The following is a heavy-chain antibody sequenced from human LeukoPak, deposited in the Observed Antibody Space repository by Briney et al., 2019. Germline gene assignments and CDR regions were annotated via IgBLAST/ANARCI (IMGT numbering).Heavy chain of an antibody. CDR2: INHSGRT. D-gene: IGHD3-22*01. V-gene: IGHV4-34*01. Sequence: SETLSLTCAVYGGSFSGYYWSWIRQPPGKGLEWIGEINHSGRTNYNPSLKSRVTISVDTSKNQFSLKLSSVTAADTAVYYCARGDSSGYHFDYWGQGTLVAVSS. CDR3: ARGDSSGYHFDY. J-gene: IGHJ4*02. CDR1: GGSFSGYY.